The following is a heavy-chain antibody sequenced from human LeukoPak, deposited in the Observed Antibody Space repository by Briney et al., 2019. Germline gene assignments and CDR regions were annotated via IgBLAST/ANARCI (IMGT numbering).Heavy chain of an antibody. CDR3: ARSPTMVRGAKYYFDY. D-gene: IGHD3-10*01. J-gene: IGHJ4*02. CDR1: GDSFSSVTDY. CDR2: VDYSGGT. V-gene: IGHV4-39*07. Sequence: PSETLSLTCTVSGDSFSSVTDYWAWIRQPPGKGLEWIASVDYSGGTYYNPSLESRVAISADMSKNQFSLKLTSVTGADTAVYYCARSPTMVRGAKYYFDYWGQGTLVTVSS.